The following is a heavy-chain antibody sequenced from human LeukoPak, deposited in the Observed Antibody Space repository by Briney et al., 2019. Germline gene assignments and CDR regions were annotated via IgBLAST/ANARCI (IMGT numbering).Heavy chain of an antibody. J-gene: IGHJ4*02. CDR1: GFTFSSYS. CDR3: ASFSHFDWLLWDY. Sequence: GGSLRLSCAASGFTFSSYSMNWVRQAPGKGLEWVSYISSSSSTIYYADSVKGRFTISRDNSKNTLYLQMNSPRPEDTAVYYCASFSHFDWLLWDYWGQGTLVTVSS. CDR2: ISSSSSTI. D-gene: IGHD3-9*01. V-gene: IGHV3-48*01.